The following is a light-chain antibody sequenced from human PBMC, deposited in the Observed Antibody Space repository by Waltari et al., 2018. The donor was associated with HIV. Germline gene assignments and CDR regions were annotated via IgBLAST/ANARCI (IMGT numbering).Light chain of an antibody. CDR1: HPLGSW. V-gene: IGKV1-12*01. J-gene: IGKJ1*01. CDR2: ATS. Sequence: DIQMTQFPSFVSASVGDSVTISCRASHPLGSWLTWYQQKPGKAPELLTYATSNLGSRVPSRFSGSGSGTNFTLTINSLQTEDFATYFCQQANSFPWTFGQGTKLELK. CDR3: QQANSFPWT.